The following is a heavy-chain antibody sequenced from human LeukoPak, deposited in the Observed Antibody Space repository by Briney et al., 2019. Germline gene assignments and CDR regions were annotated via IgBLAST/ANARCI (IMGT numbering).Heavy chain of an antibody. CDR1: GGSISYYY. D-gene: IGHD2-8*01. J-gene: IGHJ6*03. CDR2: IYYSGGS. CDR3: ARNTKKYGTYYYNMDV. Sequence: SETLSLTCTVSGGSISYYYWSWIRQSPGKGLEWIGYIYYSGGSNYNPSLKSRVSISVDSSKNQFSLELRSVTAADTAVYYCARNTKKYGTYYYNMDVWGKGTTVTVSS. V-gene: IGHV4-59*01.